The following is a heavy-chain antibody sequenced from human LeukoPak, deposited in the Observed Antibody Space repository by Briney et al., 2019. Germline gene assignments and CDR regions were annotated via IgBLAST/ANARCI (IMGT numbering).Heavy chain of an antibody. CDR1: GYTFTGYY. J-gene: IGHJ4*02. CDR2: INPNSGGT. Sequence: ASVKVSCKASGYTFTGYYMHWVRQAPGQGLEWMGWINPNSGGTNYAQKFQGRVTMTRDTSISTAYMELSRLRSDDTAVYYCARDGAWDTAMVTRTYFDYWGQGTLVTVSS. CDR3: ARDGAWDTAMVTRTYFDY. V-gene: IGHV1-2*02. D-gene: IGHD5-18*01.